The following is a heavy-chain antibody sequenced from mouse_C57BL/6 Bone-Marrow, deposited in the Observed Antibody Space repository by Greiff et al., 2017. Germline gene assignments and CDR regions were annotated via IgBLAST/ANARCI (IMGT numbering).Heavy chain of an antibody. CDR3: ARRGLYGSSPWFAY. J-gene: IGHJ3*01. CDR1: GFTFSSYT. V-gene: IGHV5-9*01. D-gene: IGHD1-1*01. CDR2: ISGGGGNT. Sequence: VKLEESGGGLVKPGGSLKLSCAASGFTFSSYTMSWVRQTPEKRLEWVATISGGGGNTYYPDSVKGRFTISRDNAKNTLYLQMSSLRSEDTALYYCARRGLYGSSPWFAYWGQGTLGTVSA.